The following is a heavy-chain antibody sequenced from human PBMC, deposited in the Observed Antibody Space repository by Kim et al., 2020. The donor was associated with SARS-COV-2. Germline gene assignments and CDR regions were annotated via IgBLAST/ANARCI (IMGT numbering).Heavy chain of an antibody. V-gene: IGHV1-58*01. CDR2: IVVGSGNT. CDR1: GFTFTSSA. CDR3: AAVSNYDYGWGSSSYYYYGMDV. D-gene: IGHD3-16*01. Sequence: SVKVSCKASGFTFTSSAVQWVRQARGQRLEWIGWIVVGSGNTNYAQKFQERVTITRDMSTSTAYMELSSLRSEDTAVYYCAAVSNYDYGWGSSSYYYYGMDVWGQGTTVTVSS. J-gene: IGHJ6*02.